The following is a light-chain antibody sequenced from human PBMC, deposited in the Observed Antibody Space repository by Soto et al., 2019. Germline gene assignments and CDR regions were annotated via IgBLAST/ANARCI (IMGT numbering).Light chain of an antibody. V-gene: IGKV1-9*01. CDR3: EALNSYRLT. CDR1: QGISSY. Sequence: DIQLTQSPSFLSASVGDRVTITCRASQGISSYFAWYQQKPGKAPKLLIYAVSTLQSGVPSRFSGSASWTESTPTIRSLQPEDFATSYYEALNSYRLTFGGGTKVEIK. CDR2: AVS. J-gene: IGKJ4*01.